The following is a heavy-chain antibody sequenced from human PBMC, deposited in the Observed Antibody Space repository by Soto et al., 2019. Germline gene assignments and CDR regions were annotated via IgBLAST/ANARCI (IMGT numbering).Heavy chain of an antibody. V-gene: IGHV1-18*01. CDR2: INPHSGAT. J-gene: IGHJ2*01. Sequence: ASVKVSCKASGYIFSANYIHWVRQAPGQGLEWLGWINPHSGATNYAQKLQGRVTMTTDTSTSTAYMELRSLRSDDTAVYYCARVQGDSSGYYYTYYWYFDLWGRGTLVTVSS. D-gene: IGHD3-22*01. CDR3: ARVQGDSSGYYYTYYWYFDL. CDR1: GYIFSANY.